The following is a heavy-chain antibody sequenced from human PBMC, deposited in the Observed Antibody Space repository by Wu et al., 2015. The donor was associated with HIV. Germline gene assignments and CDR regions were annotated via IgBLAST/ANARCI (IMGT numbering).Heavy chain of an antibody. Sequence: QVQLVQSGAEVKKPGSSVKVSCKASGGTFSSYAISWVRQAPGQGLEWMGRIIPIFGTANYAQKFQGRVTITADESTSTAYMELSSLRSEDTAVYYCARDRKYYYDSSGYYRDDAFDIWGQGTMVTVSS. J-gene: IGHJ3*02. CDR2: IIPIFGTA. CDR1: GGTFSSYA. D-gene: IGHD3-22*01. V-gene: IGHV1-69*13. CDR3: ARDRKYYYDSSGYYRDDAFDI.